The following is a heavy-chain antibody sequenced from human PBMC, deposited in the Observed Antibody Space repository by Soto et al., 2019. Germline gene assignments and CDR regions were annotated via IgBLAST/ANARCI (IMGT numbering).Heavy chain of an antibody. CDR2: ISYDGSNK. J-gene: IGHJ4*02. Sequence: GGSLRLSCAASGFTFSSYGMHWVRQAPGKGLEWVAVISYDGSNKYYADSVKGRFTISRDNSKNTLYLQMNSLRAEDTAVYYCAKTAVHLWFGELLYYFDYWGQGTLVTVSS. V-gene: IGHV3-30*18. CDR3: AKTAVHLWFGELLYYFDY. D-gene: IGHD3-10*01. CDR1: GFTFSSYG.